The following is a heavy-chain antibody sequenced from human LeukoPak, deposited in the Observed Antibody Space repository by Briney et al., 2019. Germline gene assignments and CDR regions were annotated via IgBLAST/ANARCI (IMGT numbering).Heavy chain of an antibody. CDR3: ARVGRYSYGYPYYFDY. CDR2: IYSGGST. D-gene: IGHD5-18*01. J-gene: IGHJ4*02. V-gene: IGHV3-53*01. CDR1: GFTVSSNY. Sequence: PGGSLRLSCAASGFTVSSNYMSWVRQAPGKRLGWVSVIYSGGSTYYADSVKGRFTISRDNSKNTLYLQMNSLRAEDTAVYYCARVGRYSYGYPYYFDYWGQGTLVTVSS.